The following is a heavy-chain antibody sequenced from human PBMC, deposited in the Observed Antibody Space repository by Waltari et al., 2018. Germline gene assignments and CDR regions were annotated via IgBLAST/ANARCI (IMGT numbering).Heavy chain of an antibody. Sequence: ELQLVESGGGLVQLGGSLNLSCSASGLVFNNYWMCWVRQAPGKGLEWVANINQYGSEEHYVDSAKGRFTISRDNAKNAVYLQMNSLSAGDTSVYYCARGDSWAFDIWGQGTMVTVAS. D-gene: IGHD4-4*01. J-gene: IGHJ3*02. V-gene: IGHV3-7*01. CDR2: INQYGSEE. CDR1: GLVFNNYW. CDR3: ARGDSWAFDI.